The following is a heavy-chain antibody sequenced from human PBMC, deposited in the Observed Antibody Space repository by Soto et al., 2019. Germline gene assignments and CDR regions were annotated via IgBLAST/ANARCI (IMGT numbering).Heavy chain of an antibody. D-gene: IGHD6-19*01. CDR2: ISYDGSNK. Sequence: PGGSLRLSCAASGFTFSSYGMHWVRQAPGKGLEWVAVISYDGSNKYYADSVKGRFTISRDNSKNTLYLQMNSLRAEDTAVYYCAKDLGSIAVAGTPFDYWGQGTLVTVSS. CDR3: AKDLGSIAVAGTPFDY. CDR1: GFTFSSYG. J-gene: IGHJ4*02. V-gene: IGHV3-30*18.